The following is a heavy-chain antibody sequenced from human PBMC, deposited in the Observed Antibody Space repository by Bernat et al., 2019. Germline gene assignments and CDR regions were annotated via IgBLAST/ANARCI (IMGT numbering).Heavy chain of an antibody. CDR1: GFTFSNAW. Sequence: EVQLVESGGGLVKPGGSLRLSCAASGFTFSNAWMNWVRQAPGKGLEWVGRIKSKTDGGTTDYAAPVKGRFTISRDDSKNTLYLQMNSLKTEDTVVYYCTTELNYDSAQFDYWGQGTLVTVSS. V-gene: IGHV3-15*07. J-gene: IGHJ4*02. D-gene: IGHD3-22*01. CDR3: TTELNYDSAQFDY. CDR2: IKSKTDGGTT.